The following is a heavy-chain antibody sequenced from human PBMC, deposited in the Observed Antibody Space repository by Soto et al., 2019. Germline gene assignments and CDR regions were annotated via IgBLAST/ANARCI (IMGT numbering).Heavy chain of an antibody. V-gene: IGHV1-18*01. Sequence: ASVKVSCKTSGYTFNTYGINWVRQAPGQGLELMGWISAYDGKTTYAEKFQGRVTLTTDTSTSTAYMELRSLRSADTAIYYCASDPHEFWTSYWFDPWGQGTPVTVSS. CDR3: ASDPHEFWTSYWFDP. CDR2: ISAYDGKT. J-gene: IGHJ5*02. D-gene: IGHD3-3*01. CDR1: GYTFNTYG.